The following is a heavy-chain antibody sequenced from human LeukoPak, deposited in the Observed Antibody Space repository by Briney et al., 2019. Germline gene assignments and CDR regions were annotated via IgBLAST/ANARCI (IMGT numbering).Heavy chain of an antibody. J-gene: IGHJ4*02. D-gene: IGHD4-11*01. Sequence: PGGSLRLSCAASGFTFSKFGMYWVRQAPGKGLEWVAVIWYDGSNKYYADSVKGRFTISRDSSKNTLDLQMNSLRAEDTAVYYCVRVGYTNYGIDYWGQGTLVTVSS. V-gene: IGHV3-33*07. CDR2: IWYDGSNK. CDR1: GFTFSKFG. CDR3: VRVGYTNYGIDY.